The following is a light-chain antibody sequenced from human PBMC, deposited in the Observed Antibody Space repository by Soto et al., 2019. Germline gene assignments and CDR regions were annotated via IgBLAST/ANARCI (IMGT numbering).Light chain of an antibody. CDR3: CSYAGSGTPYV. CDR1: SREIGSYNL. V-gene: IGLV2-23*02. CDR2: VVG. J-gene: IGLJ1*01. Sequence: QSLLTQPTSVSGSPGQSITISCTGTSREIGSYNLVSWYQHHPGKAHKLMIYVVGKRPSGVSSRFSGSKSGNTASLTISGLQAEDEADYYCCSYAGSGTPYVFGTGTKVTVL.